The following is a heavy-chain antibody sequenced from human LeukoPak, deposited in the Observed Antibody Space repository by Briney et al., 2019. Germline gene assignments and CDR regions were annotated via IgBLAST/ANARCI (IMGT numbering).Heavy chain of an antibody. J-gene: IGHJ3*02. D-gene: IGHD3-22*01. CDR2: INPNSGGT. V-gene: IGHV1-2*02. CDR3: AREYDSSGLKAFDI. Sequence: ASVKVSCKAAGYTFTGYYMHWVRQAPGHGREWMGWINPNSGGTIYAQKLQGRVTMTRDTSISTAYMELSRLTSDDTAVYYCAREYDSSGLKAFDIWGQGTMVTVSS. CDR1: GYTFTGYY.